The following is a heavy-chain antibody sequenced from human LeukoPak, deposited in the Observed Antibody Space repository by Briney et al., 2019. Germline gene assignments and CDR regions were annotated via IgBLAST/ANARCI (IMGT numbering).Heavy chain of an antibody. D-gene: IGHD3-10*01. CDR1: GVTFSSYW. CDR3: TKDTFGPSDY. Sequence: GGSLRLSCAASGVTFSSYWMHWVRHGPGKGLVWVSRINTDGSRTSYADSVKGRFTISRDNAKNTLYLQMNSLRPEDTAVYYCTKDTFGPSDYWGQGTLVTVSS. CDR2: INTDGSRT. V-gene: IGHV3-74*01. J-gene: IGHJ4*02.